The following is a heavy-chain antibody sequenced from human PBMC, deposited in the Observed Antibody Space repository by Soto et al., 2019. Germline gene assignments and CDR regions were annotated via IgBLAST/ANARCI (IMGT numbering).Heavy chain of an antibody. J-gene: IGHJ6*03. Sequence: SETLSLTCAVYGGSFSGYYWSWIRQPPGKGLEWIGEINHSGSTNYNPSLKSRVTISVDTSKNQFSLKLSSVTAADTAVYYCAKTTRYYYYMDVWGKGTTVTVSS. D-gene: IGHD4-17*01. V-gene: IGHV4-34*01. CDR1: GGSFSGYY. CDR3: AKTTRYYYYMDV. CDR2: INHSGST.